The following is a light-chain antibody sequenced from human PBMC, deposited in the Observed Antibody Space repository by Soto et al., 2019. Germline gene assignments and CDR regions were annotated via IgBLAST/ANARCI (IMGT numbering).Light chain of an antibody. CDR2: EVS. CDR1: SSDVGGYNY. J-gene: IGLJ2*01. CDR3: SSYAGSNNLG. Sequence: QSALTQPPSASGSPGQSVTISCTGTSSDVGGYNYVSWYQQHPGKAPKLMIYEVSKRPSGVPDRCSGSKSGNTASLTVSGLQAEDEADYYCSSYAGSNNLGFGGGTKVTVL. V-gene: IGLV2-8*01.